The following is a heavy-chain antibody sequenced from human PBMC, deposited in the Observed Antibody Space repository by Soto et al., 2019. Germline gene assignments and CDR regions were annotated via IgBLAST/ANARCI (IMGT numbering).Heavy chain of an antibody. CDR3: AKDPRNPRGIAVAGTPTYFDY. Sequence: PGGSLRLSCAASGFTFSSYAMSWVRQAPGKGLEWVSAISGSGGSTYYADSVKGRLTISRDNSKNTLYLQMNSLRAEDTAVYYCAKDPRNPRGIAVAGTPTYFDYWGQGTLVTVSS. J-gene: IGHJ4*02. CDR2: ISGSGGST. D-gene: IGHD6-19*01. CDR1: GFTFSSYA. V-gene: IGHV3-23*01.